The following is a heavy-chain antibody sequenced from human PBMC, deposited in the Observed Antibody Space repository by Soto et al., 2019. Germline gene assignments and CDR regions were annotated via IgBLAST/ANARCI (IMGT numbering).Heavy chain of an antibody. CDR3: ARDKITGLLDY. CDR2: INHSGST. D-gene: IGHD3-16*01. Sequence: PSETLSLTCAVYGGSFSGYYWTWIRQPPGTGLEWIGEINHSGSTNYNPSLKSRVTISVDTSKNQFSLKLTSVTAADTAVYYCARDKITGLLDYWGQGTQVTVS. CDR1: GGSFSGYY. J-gene: IGHJ4*02. V-gene: IGHV4-34*01.